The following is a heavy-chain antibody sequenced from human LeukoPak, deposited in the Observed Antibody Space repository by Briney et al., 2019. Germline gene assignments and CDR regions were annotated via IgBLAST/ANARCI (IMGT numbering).Heavy chain of an antibody. J-gene: IGHJ4*02. CDR3: ARREGAVADY. Sequence: GGSLRLSCAASGFTFSSYAMSWVRQAPGKGLEWVSAISGSGGSTYYADSVKGRFTISRDDAKNSLYLQMNSLRAEDTAVYYCARREGAVADYWGQGTLVTVSS. D-gene: IGHD6-19*01. CDR1: GFTFSSYA. V-gene: IGHV3-23*01. CDR2: ISGSGGST.